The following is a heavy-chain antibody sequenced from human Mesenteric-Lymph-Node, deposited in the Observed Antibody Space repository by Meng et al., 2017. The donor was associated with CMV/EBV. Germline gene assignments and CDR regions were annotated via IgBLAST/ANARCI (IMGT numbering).Heavy chain of an antibody. J-gene: IGHJ2*01. CDR2: ISSSSSYI. D-gene: IGHD5-18*01. Sequence: GESLKISCAASGFTFSSYSMNWVRQAPGKGLEWVSSISSSSSYIYYADSVKGRFTISRDNAKNSLYLQMNSLRVDDTAVYYCAREGTQLWPPNWFFDLWGRGTLVTVSS. V-gene: IGHV3-21*01. CDR1: GFTFSSYS. CDR3: AREGTQLWPPNWFFDL.